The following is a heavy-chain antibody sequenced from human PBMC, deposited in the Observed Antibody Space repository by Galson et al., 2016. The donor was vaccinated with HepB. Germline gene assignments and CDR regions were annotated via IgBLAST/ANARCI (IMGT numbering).Heavy chain of an antibody. CDR1: GGSISSSGYC. D-gene: IGHD6-13*01. J-gene: IGHJ5*02. Sequence: SETLSLTCTVSGGSISSSGYCWGWIRQPPGKGLEWIGSLCYTGSAYYTPSLKSRVTISVDTSKNKFSLKLNSVTAADTAVFYCARLLGGSSWMGNWFDPWGQGTLLTVSS. CDR2: LCYTGSA. V-gene: IGHV4-39*01. CDR3: ARLLGGSSWMGNWFDP.